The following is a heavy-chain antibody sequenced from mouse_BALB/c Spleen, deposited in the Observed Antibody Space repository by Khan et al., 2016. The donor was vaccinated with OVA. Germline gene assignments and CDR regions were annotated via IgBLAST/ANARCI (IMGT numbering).Heavy chain of an antibody. Sequence: EVQLQESGPGLVKPSQSLSLTCTVTGYSITSDYAWNWIRQFPGNKLEWMGYINYSGSTSYHPSLKSRISITRDTSKNQFFLQLNSVTTEDTATSYCARGVRLTYWGQGTLVTVSA. V-gene: IGHV3-2*02. D-gene: IGHD2-14*01. J-gene: IGHJ3*01. CDR2: INYSGST. CDR3: ARGVRLTY. CDR1: GYSITSDYA.